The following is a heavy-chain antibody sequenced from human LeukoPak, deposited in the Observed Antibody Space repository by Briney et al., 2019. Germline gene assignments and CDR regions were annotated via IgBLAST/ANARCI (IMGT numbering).Heavy chain of an antibody. D-gene: IGHD3-16*02. Sequence: SVKVSCKASGGTFSSYAISWVRQAPGQGLEWMGGIIPIFGTANYAQKFQGRVTITADKSTSTAYMELSSLRSEDTAVYYCARERSYDYVWGSYRPLADAFDIWGQGTMVTVSS. V-gene: IGHV1-69*06. CDR1: GGTFSSYA. CDR3: ARERSYDYVWGSYRPLADAFDI. J-gene: IGHJ3*02. CDR2: IIPIFGTA.